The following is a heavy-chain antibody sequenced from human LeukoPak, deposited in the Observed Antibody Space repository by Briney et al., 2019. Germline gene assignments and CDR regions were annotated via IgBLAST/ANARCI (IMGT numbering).Heavy chain of an antibody. CDR1: GFTFSNYW. J-gene: IGHJ6*03. V-gene: IGHV3-74*01. CDR2: VNFDGTTT. Sequence: GGSLRLSCAASGFTFSNYWLHWVRQAPGKGLVWVSRVNFDGTTTNYADSVEGRLTISRDNTKTTLYLQMNSLRAEDTAVYYCVRGAARAYYMDVWGKGTTVTVSS. CDR3: VRGAARAYYMDV. D-gene: IGHD6-6*01.